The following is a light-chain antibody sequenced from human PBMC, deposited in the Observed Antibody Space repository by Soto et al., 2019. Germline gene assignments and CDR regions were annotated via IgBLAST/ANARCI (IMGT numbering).Light chain of an antibody. CDR1: QGINNF. Sequence: DIRMTQSPPSLSASVGDKITITCRANQGINNFLSWYHQKPGEVPKLLMYDASTLQSGASARFSGSGSVTVFTLTINSLQPEDGGSYYCQRYDSVPRTFGQGTKVEVK. J-gene: IGKJ1*01. CDR3: QRYDSVPRT. CDR2: DAS. V-gene: IGKV1-27*01.